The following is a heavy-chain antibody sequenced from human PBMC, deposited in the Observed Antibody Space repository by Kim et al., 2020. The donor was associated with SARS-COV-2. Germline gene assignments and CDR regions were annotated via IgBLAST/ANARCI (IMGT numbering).Heavy chain of an antibody. CDR1: GFTVSSNY. CDR3: ARGGNSSSWSYYYYYGMDV. J-gene: IGHJ6*02. Sequence: GGSLRLSCAASGFTVSSNYMSWVRQAPGKGLEWVSVIYSGGSTYYADSVKGRFTISRDNSKNTLYLQMNSLRAEDTAVYYCARGGNSSSWSYYYYYGMDVWGQGTTVTVSS. CDR2: IYSGGST. D-gene: IGHD6-13*01. V-gene: IGHV3-53*01.